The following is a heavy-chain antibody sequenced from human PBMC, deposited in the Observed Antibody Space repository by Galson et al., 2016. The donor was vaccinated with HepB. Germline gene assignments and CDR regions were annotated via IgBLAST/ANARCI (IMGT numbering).Heavy chain of an antibody. D-gene: IGHD6-19*01. Sequence: SLRLSCAASELAFSGFWMHWVRQAPGKGLVWVSRMYRDGTNTAYADSVKGRFTISGDNAKNTVHLQMNSLRAEASGIYYCLRYDSGWTWGQGTLVTVSP. J-gene: IGHJ5*02. CDR2: MYRDGTNT. CDR3: LRYDSGWT. V-gene: IGHV3-74*01. CDR1: ELAFSGFW.